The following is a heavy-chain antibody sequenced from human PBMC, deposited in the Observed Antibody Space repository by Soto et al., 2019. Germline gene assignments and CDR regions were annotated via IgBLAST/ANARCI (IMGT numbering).Heavy chain of an antibody. CDR1: GYPLTSYY. Sequence: XSVKVACKASGYPLTSYYMHWVRQAPGQGLEWMGIINPSGGSTSYAQKFQGRVTMTRDTSTSTVYMELSSLRSEDTAVYYCARDGSWPDYYYYYGMDVCGQGTTVTVSS. CDR2: INPSGGST. CDR3: ARDGSWPDYYYYYGMDV. J-gene: IGHJ6*02. D-gene: IGHD2-15*01. V-gene: IGHV1-46*01.